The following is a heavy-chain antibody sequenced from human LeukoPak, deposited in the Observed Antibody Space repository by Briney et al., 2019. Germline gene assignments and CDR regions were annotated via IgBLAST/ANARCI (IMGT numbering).Heavy chain of an antibody. Sequence: PSETLSLTCAVYGGSFSGYYWSWIRQPPGKGLEWIGEINHSGSTNYNPSLKSRVTISVDTSKNQFSLKLSSVTAADTAVYYCARGLSSSGLEFDYWGQGTLVTVSS. V-gene: IGHV4-34*01. CDR1: GGSFSGYY. CDR3: ARGLSSSGLEFDY. J-gene: IGHJ4*02. D-gene: IGHD6-19*01. CDR2: INHSGST.